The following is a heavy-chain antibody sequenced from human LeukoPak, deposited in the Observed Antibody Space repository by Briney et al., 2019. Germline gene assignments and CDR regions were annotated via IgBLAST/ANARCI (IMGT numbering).Heavy chain of an antibody. CDR1: GFTFNNYG. CDR2: ISYDGRNK. V-gene: IGHV3-30*18. D-gene: IGHD2-2*01. Sequence: GKSLSLSCAASGFTFNNYGMHWVRQAPGKGLEWVAVISYDGRNKHYPDSVKGRFTISRDISTDTLWLQMDSLRTEDTAVYYCAKGPLRGTAAAIDYWGQGTLVTVSS. CDR3: AKGPLRGTAAAIDY. J-gene: IGHJ4*02.